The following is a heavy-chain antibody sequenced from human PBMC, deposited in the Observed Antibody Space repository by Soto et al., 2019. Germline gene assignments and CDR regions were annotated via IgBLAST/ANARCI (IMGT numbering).Heavy chain of an antibody. Sequence: EVQLVESGGGLVKPGGSLRLSCAASSFTFNNAWMNWVRQAPGKGLEWVGRIKSKTDGGTTDYAAPVKGRFTISRDDSKNTLYLQMNSLKTEDTAVYYCTVGSYGHSFFDYWGQGTLVTVSS. CDR2: IKSKTDGGTT. D-gene: IGHD5-18*01. J-gene: IGHJ4*02. CDR3: TVGSYGHSFFDY. CDR1: SFTFNNAW. V-gene: IGHV3-15*07.